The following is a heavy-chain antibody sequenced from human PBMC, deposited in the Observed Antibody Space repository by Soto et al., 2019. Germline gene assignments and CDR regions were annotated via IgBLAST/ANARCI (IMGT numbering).Heavy chain of an antibody. CDR2: MYCSGST. CDR1: GVTISTHGYY. J-gene: IGHJ4*02. D-gene: IGHD3-22*01. Sequence: TLTLTCTVSGVTISTHGYYWVCILQDTGLVLDWRGYMYCSGSTLYMPTLKRQVTITLDTSKSQSSLKLSSVTAADTAVYYCARVGRENYDSSGYYGVTVGSLAYWGKGTLVTSPQ. V-gene: IGHV4-31*02. CDR3: ARVGRENYDSSGYYGVTVGSLAY.